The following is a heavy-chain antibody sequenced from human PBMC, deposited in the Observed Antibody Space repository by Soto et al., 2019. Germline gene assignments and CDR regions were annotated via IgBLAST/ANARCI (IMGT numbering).Heavy chain of an antibody. V-gene: IGHV3-11*01. CDR3: ARYHLDF. Sequence: GGSLRLSCTASGFTFSDYYMSWVRQAPGKGPEWISYIGSSESNIYYADSVKGRFTISRDNAKNSVFLQMNSLRADNTAVYYCARYHLDFWGRGTLVTVSS. CDR1: GFTFSDYY. CDR2: IGSSESNI. J-gene: IGHJ4*02. D-gene: IGHD2-2*01.